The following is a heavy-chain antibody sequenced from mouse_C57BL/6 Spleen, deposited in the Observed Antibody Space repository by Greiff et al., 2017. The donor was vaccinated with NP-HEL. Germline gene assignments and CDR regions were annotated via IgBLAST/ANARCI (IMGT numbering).Heavy chain of an antibody. CDR3: ARWDYGSSSYAMDY. J-gene: IGHJ4*01. Sequence: QVQLQQPGAELVKPGASVKMSCKASGYTFTSYWITWVKQRPGQGLEWIGDINPNNGGTSYNQKFKGKATLTVDKSSSTAYMELRSLTSEDSAVYYCARWDYGSSSYAMDYWGQGTSVTVSS. V-gene: IGHV1-55*01. CDR2: INPNNGGT. CDR1: GYTFTSYW. D-gene: IGHD1-1*01.